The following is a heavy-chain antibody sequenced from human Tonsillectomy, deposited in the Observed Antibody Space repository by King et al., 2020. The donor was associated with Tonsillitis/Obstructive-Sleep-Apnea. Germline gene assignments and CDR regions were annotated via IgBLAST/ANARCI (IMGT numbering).Heavy chain of an antibody. V-gene: IGHV3-48*02. CDR2: ISSSSSTM. D-gene: IGHD2-2*01. J-gene: IGHJ4*02. Sequence: QLVQSGGGLVQPGGSLRLSCAASGFTFSDYSINWVRQAPGKWLEWVSYISSSSSTMYSADSVKGRFTISRDSAKNSLYLQMNSLRDEDTAVYYCARGYCSSTSCACDYWGQGTLVTVSS. CDR3: ARGYCSSTSCACDY. CDR1: GFTFSDYS.